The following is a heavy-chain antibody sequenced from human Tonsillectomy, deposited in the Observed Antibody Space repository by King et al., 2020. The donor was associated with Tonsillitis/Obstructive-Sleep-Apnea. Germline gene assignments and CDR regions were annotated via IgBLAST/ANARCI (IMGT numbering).Heavy chain of an antibody. V-gene: IGHV4-34*01. CDR1: GGSFSGYY. CDR2: INHSGST. CDR3: ARAPPGRLGFDY. J-gene: IGHJ4*02. D-gene: IGHD3-9*01. Sequence: VQLQQWGAGLLKPSETLSLTCAVYGGSFSGYYYTWIRQPPGKGLEWIGEINHSGSTIYNPSLKSRVTISLDTSKNQFSLKLNSVTAADAAMYFCARAPPGRLGFDYWGQGTLVTVSS.